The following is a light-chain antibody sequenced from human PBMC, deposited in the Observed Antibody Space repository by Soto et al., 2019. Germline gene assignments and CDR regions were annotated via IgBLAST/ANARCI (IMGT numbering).Light chain of an antibody. Sequence: QSVLTQPPSVSAAPGQKGTISCSGSSSNLGNNYVSWYQHLPGTAPKLLIYDNNERPSGIPDRFSGSKSGTSATLGITGLQTGDEADYYCGTWDTSLSAVVFGGGTKLTVL. CDR1: SSNLGNNY. J-gene: IGLJ2*01. CDR3: GTWDTSLSAVV. CDR2: DNN. V-gene: IGLV1-51*01.